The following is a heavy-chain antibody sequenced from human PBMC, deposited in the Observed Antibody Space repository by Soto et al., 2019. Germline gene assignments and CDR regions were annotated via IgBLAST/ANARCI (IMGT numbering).Heavy chain of an antibody. CDR1: GFTVSSKY. D-gene: IGHD2-15*01. J-gene: IGHJ5*02. CDR3: ARELPPDL. Sequence: VGSLRLSCAASGFTVSSKYMTWVRQAPGKGLEWVSILWSAGFTYYADSVKGRFTISRDNSKNTLYLQMNGLKADDSALYYCARELPPDLWGQGTLVTVSS. CDR2: LWSAGFT. V-gene: IGHV3-53*01.